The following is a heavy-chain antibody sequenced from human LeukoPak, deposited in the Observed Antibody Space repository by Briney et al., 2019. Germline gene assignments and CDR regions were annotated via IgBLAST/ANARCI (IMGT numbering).Heavy chain of an antibody. D-gene: IGHD1-26*01. Sequence: SETLSLTCTVSGGSISSYYWSWIRQPPGKGLEWIGYIYYSGSTNYNPSLKSRLTISVDTSKKQFSLRLSSVTAADTAVYYCVRDRGEFSYSHDYWGQGTLVTVSS. CDR2: IYYSGST. V-gene: IGHV4-59*12. CDR1: GGSISSYY. CDR3: VRDRGEFSYSHDY. J-gene: IGHJ4*02.